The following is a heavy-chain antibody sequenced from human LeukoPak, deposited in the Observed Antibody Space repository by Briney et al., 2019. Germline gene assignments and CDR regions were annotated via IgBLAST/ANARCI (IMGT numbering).Heavy chain of an antibody. V-gene: IGHV3-7*01. D-gene: IGHD3-10*01. CDR2: IKQDGSEK. Sequence: GGSLRLSCAASGFTFSSFWMSWVRQAPGKGLEWVASIKQDGSEKYYVDSVKGRFTISRDNAKNSLYLQMNSLRAEDTAVYYCARDLIGGSGGAWGQGTLVTVSS. CDR3: ARDLIGGSGGA. J-gene: IGHJ5*02. CDR1: GFTFSSFW.